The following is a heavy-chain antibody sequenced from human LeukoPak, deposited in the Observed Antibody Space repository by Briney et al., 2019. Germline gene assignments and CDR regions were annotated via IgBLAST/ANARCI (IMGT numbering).Heavy chain of an antibody. Sequence: YPGGSLRLSCAASGFTFSSYAMSWVRQAPGKGLEWVSAISGSGGSTYYADSVKGRFTISRDNAKNSLYLQMNSLRAEDTAVYYCARDGSGYGKFDYWGQGTLVTVSS. CDR1: GFTFSSYA. CDR3: ARDGSGYGKFDY. D-gene: IGHD5-12*01. V-gene: IGHV3-23*01. J-gene: IGHJ4*02. CDR2: ISGSGGST.